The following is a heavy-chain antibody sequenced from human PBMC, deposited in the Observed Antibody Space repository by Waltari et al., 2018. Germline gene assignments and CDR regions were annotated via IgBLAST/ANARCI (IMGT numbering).Heavy chain of an antibody. CDR1: GFTFSSYG. V-gene: IGHV3-30*02. CDR3: GKGGGGSSLGY. J-gene: IGHJ4*02. D-gene: IGHD2-15*01. CDR2: RRYTGRNK. Sequence: QVQLVESGGGVVQPGGSLRLSCAASGFTFSSYGMHWVRQAPGKGLEWVAFRRYTGRNKYYVDSEKGRFTISGDNSKNPLYLQRNSLRAEDPGVYYFGKGGGGSSLGYWGQGTLVTVSS.